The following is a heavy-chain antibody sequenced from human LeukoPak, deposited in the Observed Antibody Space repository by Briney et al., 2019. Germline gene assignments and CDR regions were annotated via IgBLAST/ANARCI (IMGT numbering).Heavy chain of an antibody. CDR2: IIPIFGTA. V-gene: IGHV1-69*13. D-gene: IGHD2-15*01. CDR1: GGTFSSYA. CDR3: ARALGYCSGGSCYANWFDP. Sequence: ASVKVSCKASGGTFSSYAISWVRQAPGQGLEWMGGIIPIFGTANYAQKFQGRVTITADESTSTAYMELSSLRSEDTAVYYCARALGYCSGGSCYANWFDPWGQETLVTVSS. J-gene: IGHJ5*02.